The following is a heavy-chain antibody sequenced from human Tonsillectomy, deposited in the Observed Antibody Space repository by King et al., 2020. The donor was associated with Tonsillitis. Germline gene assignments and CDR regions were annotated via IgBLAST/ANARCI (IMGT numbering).Heavy chain of an antibody. CDR1: GFTFGTYT. Sequence: VQLVESGGGRVKPGAFLRLSCLASGFTFGTYTMNWVRQAPGKGLEWASSIGTSNSDMYYADSVKGRFTISRDNAKNSLYLEMNSLRAEDTAVYYCAKASRMAFFNWFYFDEWGQGTLVTVSS. D-gene: IGHD3/OR15-3a*01. V-gene: IGHV3-21*06. CDR3: AKASRMAFFNWFYFDE. J-gene: IGHJ4*02. CDR2: IGTSNSDM.